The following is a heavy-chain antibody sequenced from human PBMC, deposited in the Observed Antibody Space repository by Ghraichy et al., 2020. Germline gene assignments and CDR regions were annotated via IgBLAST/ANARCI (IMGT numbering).Heavy chain of an antibody. CDR1: GGSISSSSYY. J-gene: IGHJ3*02. V-gene: IGHV4-39*01. Sequence: SETLSLTCTVSGGSISSSSYYWGWIRQPPGKGLEWIGSIYYSGSTYYNPALKSRVTISVDTSKNQFSLKLSSVTAADTAVYYCARPDSSGYYYSVYAFDIWGQGTMVTVSS. CDR2: IYYSGST. CDR3: ARPDSSGYYYSVYAFDI. D-gene: IGHD3-22*01.